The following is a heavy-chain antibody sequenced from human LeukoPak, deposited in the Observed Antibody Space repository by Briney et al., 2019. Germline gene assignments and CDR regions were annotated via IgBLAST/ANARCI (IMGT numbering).Heavy chain of an antibody. CDR1: GFTFDYYT. J-gene: IGHJ4*02. Sequence: GGSLRLSCAASGFTFDYYTMHWVRQAPGKGLEWVSLITWESSATYYGDSVKGRFSISRDNSKNSLYLQMNSLTTEDTALYFCAKDFGLFTSSQGFDSWGQGTLVTVSA. CDR2: ITWESSAT. V-gene: IGHV3-43*01. CDR3: AKDFGLFTSSQGFDS. D-gene: IGHD3-16*01.